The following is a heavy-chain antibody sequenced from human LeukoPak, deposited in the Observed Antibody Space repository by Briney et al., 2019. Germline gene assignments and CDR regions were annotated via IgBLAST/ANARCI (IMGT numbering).Heavy chain of an antibody. Sequence: SETLSLTCTVSGGSVSSPSYYWSWIRQPPGNGLEWIGFISYTGIAFYNPSLESRVTISLDTSKSHFSLRLSSVTAADTAVYYCARISWRAGLMSHYGMDVWGKGATVTVSS. CDR2: ISYTGIA. D-gene: IGHD3-10*02. V-gene: IGHV4-61*03. CDR3: ARISWRAGLMSHYGMDV. CDR1: GGSVSSPSYY. J-gene: IGHJ6*04.